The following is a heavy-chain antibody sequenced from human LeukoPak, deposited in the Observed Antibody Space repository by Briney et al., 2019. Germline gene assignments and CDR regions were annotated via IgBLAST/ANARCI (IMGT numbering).Heavy chain of an antibody. Sequence: GGSLRLSCAASGFTLSSYAMSWVRQTPGKGLQWVSGISSSGGSTYYVDSVKGRFTISTDNSKNTLYLQMNSLRAEDTAVYYCARSLSSRFSGPRRPYYFDSWGQGTLVTVSS. D-gene: IGHD3-16*02. CDR2: ISSSGGST. V-gene: IGHV3-23*01. CDR1: GFTLSSYA. CDR3: ARSLSSRFSGPRRPYYFDS. J-gene: IGHJ4*02.